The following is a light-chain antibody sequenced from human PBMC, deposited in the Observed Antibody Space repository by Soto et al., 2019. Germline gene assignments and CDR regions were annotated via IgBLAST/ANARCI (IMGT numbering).Light chain of an antibody. CDR2: RTS. CDR1: QSVSSSY. V-gene: IGKV3-20*01. J-gene: IGKJ1*01. Sequence: EIVLTQSPGTLSLSPGERATLSCRASQSVSSSYLAWYQQKPGQAPRLLIYRTSNRATGIPDRFSGSGSGTDFTFTISRLEPEDFAVYWCQQYDSSPRTFGQGTKVEIK. CDR3: QQYDSSPRT.